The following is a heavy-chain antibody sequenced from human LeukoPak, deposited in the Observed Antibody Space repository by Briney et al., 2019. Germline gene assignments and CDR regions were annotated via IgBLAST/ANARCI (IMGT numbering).Heavy chain of an antibody. D-gene: IGHD3-22*01. CDR1: GGSISSYY. CDR3: ARGLWSSGYYYDY. CDR2: NYYSGST. V-gene: IGHV4-59*01. J-gene: IGHJ4*02. Sequence: SETLSLTCTVSGGSISSYYWSWIRQPPGNGLERIGYNYYSGSTNFNPSLKSRVTISVDTSKNQFSLKLSSVTAADTAVYYCARGLWSSGYYYDYWGQGTLVTVSS.